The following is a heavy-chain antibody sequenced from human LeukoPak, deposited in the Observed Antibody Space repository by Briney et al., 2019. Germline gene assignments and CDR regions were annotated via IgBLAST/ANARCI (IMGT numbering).Heavy chain of an antibody. Sequence: GGSLRLSCAASGLTFSTDWMHWVRQAPGKGLEWVAVISYDGSNKYYADSVKGRFTISRDNSKNTLYLQMNSLRAEDTVVYYCAKVPLRYFDWLIDYWGQGTLVTVSS. J-gene: IGHJ4*02. D-gene: IGHD3-9*01. CDR2: ISYDGSNK. CDR1: GLTFSTDW. V-gene: IGHV3-30*18. CDR3: AKVPLRYFDWLIDY.